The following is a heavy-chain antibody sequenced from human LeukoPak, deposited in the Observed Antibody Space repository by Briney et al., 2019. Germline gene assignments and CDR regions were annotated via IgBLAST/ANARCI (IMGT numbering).Heavy chain of an antibody. CDR2: INTAGSST. Sequence: GGSLRLSCAASGFTFSSYWMHWVRQAPGKGLVWVSHINTAGSSTNYADSVKGRFTISRDNAKNTLYLQMSSLRAEDTAVYYCVRDNGGVDYWGQGTLVTVSS. CDR1: GFTFSSYW. V-gene: IGHV3-74*01. CDR3: VRDNGGVDY. J-gene: IGHJ4*02.